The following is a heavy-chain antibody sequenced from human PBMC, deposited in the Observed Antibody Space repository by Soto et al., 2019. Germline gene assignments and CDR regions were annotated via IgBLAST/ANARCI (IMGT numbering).Heavy chain of an antibody. D-gene: IGHD6-13*01. CDR1: GGSISPSNW. J-gene: IGHJ4*02. V-gene: IGHV4-4*02. Sequence: QLQLQESGPGLVKPSGTLSLTCAVSGGSISPSNWWSWVRQPPGKGLEWIGEVYRTGSTTYNPSLESRVIGSVDKSKNPFSLKLNSVTAADTAVYYCAGARATIAAAAKFDCWGQGTLVNVSS. CDR2: VYRTGST. CDR3: AGARATIAAAAKFDC.